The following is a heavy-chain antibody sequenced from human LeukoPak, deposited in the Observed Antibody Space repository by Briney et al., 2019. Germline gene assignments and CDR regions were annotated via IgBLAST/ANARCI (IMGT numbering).Heavy chain of an antibody. V-gene: IGHV4-34*01. CDR2: INHSGST. CDR3: ARGLGFDP. CDR1: GGSFSGYY. J-gene: IGHJ5*02. Sequence: SEALSLTCAVYGGSFSGYYWSWIRQPPGKGLEWIGEINHSGSTNYNPSLKSRVTISVDTSKNQFSLKLSSVTAADTAVYYCARGLGFDPWGQGTLVTVSS.